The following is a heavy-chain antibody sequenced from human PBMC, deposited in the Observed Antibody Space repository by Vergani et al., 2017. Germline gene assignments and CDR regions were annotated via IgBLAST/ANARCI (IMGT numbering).Heavy chain of an antibody. J-gene: IGHJ5*02. CDR2: ISGSGGST. CDR1: GFTFSSYA. V-gene: IGHV3-23*01. Sequence: EVQLLESGGGLVQPGGSLRLSCAASGFTFSSYAMSWVRQAPGKGLEWVSAISGSGGSTYYADSVKGRFTISRDNSKNTLYLQMNSLRAEDTAVYYCAKSPSVVVVAATRRKGGWFDPWGQGTLVTVSS. D-gene: IGHD2-15*01. CDR3: AKSPSVVVVAATRRKGGWFDP.